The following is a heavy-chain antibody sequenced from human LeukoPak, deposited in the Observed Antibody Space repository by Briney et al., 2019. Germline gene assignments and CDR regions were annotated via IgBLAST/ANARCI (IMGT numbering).Heavy chain of an antibody. CDR3: ASSVGATAVGYFDY. V-gene: IGHV4-30-4*08. D-gene: IGHD1-26*01. CDR1: GGSISSGDYY. J-gene: IGHJ4*02. Sequence: SETLSLTCTVSGGSISSGDYYWSWIRQPPGKCLEWIGYIYYSGSTYYNPSLKSRVTISVDTSKNQFSLKLSSVTAADTAVYYCASSVGATAVGYFDYWGQGTLVTVSS. CDR2: IYYSGST.